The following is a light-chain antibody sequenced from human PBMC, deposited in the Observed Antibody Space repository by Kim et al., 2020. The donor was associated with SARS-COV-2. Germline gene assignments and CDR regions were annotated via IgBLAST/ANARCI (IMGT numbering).Light chain of an antibody. CDR1: QSVSSN. J-gene: IGKJ2*01. CDR3: QQYNNWPPYT. Sequence: VSPGERFTLSCRASQSVSSNLAWYQQRPGQAPTLIIFGASNRATGVPVRFSGSGSGTEFTLTISSLQSEDFAVYYCQQYNNWPPYTFGQGTKLEI. V-gene: IGKV3-15*01. CDR2: GAS.